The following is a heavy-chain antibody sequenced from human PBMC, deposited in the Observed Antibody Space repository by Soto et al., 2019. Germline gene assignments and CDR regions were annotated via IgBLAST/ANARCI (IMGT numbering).Heavy chain of an antibody. D-gene: IGHD6-13*01. CDR3: AKDRDGAAAGPTKFYGMDV. CDR1: GFTFSSYA. J-gene: IGHJ6*02. V-gene: IGHV3-23*01. Sequence: EVQLLESGGGLVQPGGSLRLSCAASGFTFSSYAMSWVRQAPGKGLEWVSVISGSGDSTYYADSVRGRFTISRDNSKNTLYLQMNSTRAEDTAVYYCAKDRDGAAAGPTKFYGMDVWGQGNTVTVSS. CDR2: ISGSGDST.